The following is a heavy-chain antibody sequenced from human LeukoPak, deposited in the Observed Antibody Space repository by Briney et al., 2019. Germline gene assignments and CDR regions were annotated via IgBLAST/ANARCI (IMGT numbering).Heavy chain of an antibody. J-gene: IGHJ6*02. CDR1: GGSISSSSYY. D-gene: IGHD6-13*01. Sequence: SETLSLTCTVSGGSISSSSYYWGWIRQPPGKGLEWIGSIYYSGSTYYNPSLKSRVTISVDTSKNQFSLKLSSVTAADTAVYYCARDRQQRNYYYYYGMDVWGQGTTVTVSS. CDR3: ARDRQQRNYYYYYGMDV. CDR2: IYYSGST. V-gene: IGHV4-39*07.